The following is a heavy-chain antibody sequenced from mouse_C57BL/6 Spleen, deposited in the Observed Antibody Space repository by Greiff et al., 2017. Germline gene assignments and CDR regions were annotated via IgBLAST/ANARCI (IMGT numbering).Heavy chain of an antibody. J-gene: IGHJ1*03. CDR2: IYPGDGDT. CDR3: AREGLGQRYFDV. V-gene: IGHV1-82*01. D-gene: IGHD3-3*01. Sequence: VKLVESGPELVKPGASVKISCKASGYAFSSSWMNWVKQRPGKGLEWIGRIYPGDGDTNYNGKFKGKATLTADKSSSTAYMQLSSLTSEDSAVYFCAREGLGQRYFDVWGTGTTVTVSS. CDR1: GYAFSSSW.